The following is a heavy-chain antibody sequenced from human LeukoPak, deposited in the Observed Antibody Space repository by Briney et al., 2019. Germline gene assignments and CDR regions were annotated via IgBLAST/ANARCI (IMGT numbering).Heavy chain of an antibody. D-gene: IGHD6-19*01. CDR1: GGSISSYY. J-gene: IGHJ4*02. V-gene: IGHV4-59*08. CDR2: IYYSGST. CDR3: ARSDASGWYHDDFDY. Sequence: SETLSLTCTASGGSISSYYWSWIRQPPGKGLEWIGYIYYSGSTNYNPSLKSRVTISVDTSKNQFSLKLSSVTAADTAVYYCARSDASGWYHDDFDYWGQGTLVTVSS.